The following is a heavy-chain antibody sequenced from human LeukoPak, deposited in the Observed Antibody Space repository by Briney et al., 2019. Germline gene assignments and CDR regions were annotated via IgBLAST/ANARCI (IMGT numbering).Heavy chain of an antibody. CDR2: INPNSGGT. J-gene: IGHJ4*02. Sequence: ASVKVSCKASGYTFTGYYMHWVRQAPGQGLEWMGWINPNSGGTNYAQKFQGRVTMTRDTSISTAYMELSRLRSDDTAVYYCAKIVGQRITMVRGVPDEFDYWGQGTLVTVSS. CDR3: AKIVGQRITMVRGVPDEFDY. V-gene: IGHV1-2*02. D-gene: IGHD3-10*01. CDR1: GYTFTGYY.